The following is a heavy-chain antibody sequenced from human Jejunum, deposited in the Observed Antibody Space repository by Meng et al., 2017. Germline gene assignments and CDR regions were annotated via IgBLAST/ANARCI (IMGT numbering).Heavy chain of an antibody. CDR3: ARAAAGTGFGYFDL. CDR1: GGSITSSNW. Sequence: VQRQESGPGLVKPSGTLSLTCAVSGGSITSSNWWSWVRQPPGKGLEWIGEIYHSGTTNYNASLKSRVTISVDRSNNQFSLNLRSLTAADTATYYCARAAAGTGFGYFDLWGRGTLVTVSS. V-gene: IGHV4-4*02. CDR2: IYHSGTT. D-gene: IGHD6-19*01. J-gene: IGHJ2*01.